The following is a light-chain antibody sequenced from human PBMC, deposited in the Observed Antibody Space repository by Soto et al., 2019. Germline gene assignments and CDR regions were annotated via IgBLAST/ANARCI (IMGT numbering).Light chain of an antibody. Sequence: DIQMTQSPSTLSGSVGDRVTITCRASQTISSWLAWYQQKPGKAPKLLIYKASTLEGGVPSRFSGSGSGTQFTLTITSLQPDDFATYYCQFYNSYSRTFGQGTKVDI. CDR3: QFYNSYSRT. V-gene: IGKV1-5*03. CDR2: KAS. J-gene: IGKJ1*01. CDR1: QTISSW.